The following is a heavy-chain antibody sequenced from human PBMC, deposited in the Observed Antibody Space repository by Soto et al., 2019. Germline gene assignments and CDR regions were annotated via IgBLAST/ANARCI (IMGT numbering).Heavy chain of an antibody. D-gene: IGHD3-16*01. CDR1: GYTFTSYG. CDR2: ISIYNGNT. J-gene: IGHJ6*02. Sequence: QVQLVQSGAEVNKPGASVKVSCKASGYTFTSYGISWVRQAPGQGLEWMGWISIYNGNTNYAQKLQGRVTMTPDTPTSTAYLELRSLRYDDTAVYYCASDVRSHDYGHYYYGMDVWGQGTTVTVSS. CDR3: ASDVRSHDYGHYYYGMDV. V-gene: IGHV1-18*01.